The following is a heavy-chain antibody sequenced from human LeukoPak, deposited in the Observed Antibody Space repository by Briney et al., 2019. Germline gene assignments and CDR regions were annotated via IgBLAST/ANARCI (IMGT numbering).Heavy chain of an antibody. J-gene: IGHJ4*02. CDR3: AKTDSSSWYEVTGSFDY. V-gene: IGHV3-30*02. Sequence: PGGSLRLSCAASGFTFSSYGMHWVRQAPGKGLEWVAFIRYDGGNKYYADSVKGRFTISRDNSKNTLYLQMNSLRAEDTAVYYCAKTDSSSWYEVTGSFDYWGQGTLVTVSS. CDR1: GFTFSSYG. D-gene: IGHD6-13*01. CDR2: IRYDGGNK.